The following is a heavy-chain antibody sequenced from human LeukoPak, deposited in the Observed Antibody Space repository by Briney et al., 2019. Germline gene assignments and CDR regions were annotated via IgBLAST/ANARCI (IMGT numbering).Heavy chain of an antibody. D-gene: IGHD5-12*01. CDR3: ARDIVATVGGYYFDY. CDR1: GGSINSISYY. V-gene: IGHV4-39*07. Sequence: SETLSLTCTVSGGSINSISYYWGWLRQPPGKGLEWIGSIYYSGSTYYNPSLKSRVTISVDTSKNQFSLKLSSVTAADTAVYYCARDIVATVGGYYFDYWGQGTLVTVSS. J-gene: IGHJ4*02. CDR2: IYYSGST.